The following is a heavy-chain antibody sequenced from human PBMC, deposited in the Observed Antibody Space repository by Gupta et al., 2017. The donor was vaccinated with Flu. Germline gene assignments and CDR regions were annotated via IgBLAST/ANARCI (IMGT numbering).Heavy chain of an antibody. Sequence: EAQLLESGGGSVQRGGSLRLSCVGSGFASDGFARGWVRRRPGKGLEWVSGINAGGSRTFYADSVKGRFTISRDNSRNALFLQMNSLRVEDTATYSCAKEDTAVAGNDNWFQPWGQGTLVTVSS. CDR2: INAGGSRT. CDR3: AKEDTAVAGNDNWFQP. V-gene: IGHV3-23*01. J-gene: IGHJ5*02. CDR1: GFASDGFA. D-gene: IGHD6-19*01.